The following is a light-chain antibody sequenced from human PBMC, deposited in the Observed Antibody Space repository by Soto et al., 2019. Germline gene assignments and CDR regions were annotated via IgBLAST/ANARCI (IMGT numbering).Light chain of an antibody. CDR2: GAS. V-gene: IGKV3-11*01. CDR3: QQRSNWPPT. Sequence: EIVMTQSPATLSVSPGERATLSCRASQSVSSDLAWYQQKHGQAPRXLIYGASSRATGIPARFSGIGSGTDLTITISSLEPEDGEVYYCQQRSNWPPTFGQGTRLEIK. CDR1: QSVSSD. J-gene: IGKJ5*01.